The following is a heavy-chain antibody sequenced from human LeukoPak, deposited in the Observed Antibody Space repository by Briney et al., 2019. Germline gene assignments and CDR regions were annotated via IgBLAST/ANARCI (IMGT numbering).Heavy chain of an antibody. CDR2: ISGSGGST. CDR3: AKSAARHWGGGYYFDY. D-gene: IGHD6-6*01. V-gene: IGHV3-23*01. J-gene: IGHJ4*02. Sequence: GGSLRLSCAASGFTFSSYAMSWVRQAPGKGLEWVSAISGSGGSTYYADSVKGRFTISRDNSKNTLYLQMNSLRAEDTAVYYCAKSAARHWGGGYYFDYWGQGTLVTVSS. CDR1: GFTFSSYA.